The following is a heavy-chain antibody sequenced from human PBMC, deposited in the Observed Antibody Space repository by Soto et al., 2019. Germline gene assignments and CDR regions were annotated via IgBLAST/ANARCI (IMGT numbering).Heavy chain of an antibody. D-gene: IGHD2-2*02. Sequence: SVKVSCKASGGTFSSYAISWVRQAPGQGLEWMGGIIPIFGTANYAQKFQGRVTITADKSTSTAYMELSSLRSEDTAVYYCAREDIVVVPAAIRPAYDFYGMDVWGQGTTATVSS. J-gene: IGHJ6*02. CDR1: GGTFSSYA. V-gene: IGHV1-69*06. CDR2: IIPIFGTA. CDR3: AREDIVVVPAAIRPAYDFYGMDV.